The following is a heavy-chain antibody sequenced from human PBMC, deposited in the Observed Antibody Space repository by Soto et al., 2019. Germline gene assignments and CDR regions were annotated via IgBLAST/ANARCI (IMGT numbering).Heavy chain of an antibody. D-gene: IGHD3-9*01. CDR1: GFTVSSNY. Sequence: GGSLRLSCAASGFTVSSNYMSWVRQAPGKGLEWVSVIYSGGSTYYADSVKGRFTISRDNSKNTLYLQMNSLRAEDTAVYYCARVLRYFDWDHDAFDIWGQGTMVTVSS. CDR2: IYSGGST. V-gene: IGHV3-53*01. J-gene: IGHJ3*02. CDR3: ARVLRYFDWDHDAFDI.